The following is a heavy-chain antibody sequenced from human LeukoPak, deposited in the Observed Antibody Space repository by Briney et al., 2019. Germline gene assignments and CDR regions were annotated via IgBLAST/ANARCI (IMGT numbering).Heavy chain of an antibody. V-gene: IGHV4-59*01. D-gene: IGHD2-21*02. CDR2: IYYSGST. J-gene: IGHJ2*01. CDR3: ARDRLAYCGGDCYPTDWYFDL. CDR1: GGSISSYY. Sequence: SETLSLTCTVSGGSISSYYWSWIRQPPGKGLEWIGYIYYSGSTNYNPSLKSRVTISVDTSKNQFSLKLSSVTAADTAVYYCARDRLAYCGGDCYPTDWYFDLWGRGTLVTVSS.